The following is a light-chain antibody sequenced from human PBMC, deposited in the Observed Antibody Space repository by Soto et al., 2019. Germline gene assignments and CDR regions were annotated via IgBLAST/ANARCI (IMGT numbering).Light chain of an antibody. V-gene: IGKV3-15*01. CDR1: QSVSSN. Sequence: EIVMTQSPAILSVSPGERATLSCRASQSVSSNLAWFQQKPGQTPRLLFNGASTRATGIPARFTGSGSETEFILTISSLQSEDFAVYYCQQYDIWPPTFGQGTKVDIK. CDR2: GAS. CDR3: QQYDIWPPT. J-gene: IGKJ1*01.